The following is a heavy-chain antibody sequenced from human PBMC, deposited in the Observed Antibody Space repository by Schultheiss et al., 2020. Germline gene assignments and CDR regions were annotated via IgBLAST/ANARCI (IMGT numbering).Heavy chain of an antibody. Sequence: GGSLRLSCAASGFTFSDHYMDWVRQAPGKGLEWVSTISGDGHTYYADSVKARFTISRDNSKNTLYLQMNSLRAEDTAVYYCAKDNSGSYFSYWGQGTLVTVSS. V-gene: IGHV3-66*01. J-gene: IGHJ4*02. CDR3: AKDNSGSYFSY. CDR2: ISGDGHT. CDR1: GFTFSDHY. D-gene: IGHD1-26*01.